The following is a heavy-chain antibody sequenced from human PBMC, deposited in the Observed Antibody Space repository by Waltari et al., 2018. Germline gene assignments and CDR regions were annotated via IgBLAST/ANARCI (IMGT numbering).Heavy chain of an antibody. CDR3: ARELRYFDWLSGPYDY. V-gene: IGHV4-30-4*08. CDR2: IYYRGST. CDR1: GGSISSGDYY. J-gene: IGHJ4*02. D-gene: IGHD3-9*01. Sequence: QVQLQESGPGLVKPSQTLSLTCTVSGGSISSGDYYWSWIRQPPGKGLEWIGDIYYRGSTYYNPSLKSRFTISVDTSKNQFSLKLSSVTAADTAVYYCARELRYFDWLSGPYDYWGQGTLVTVSS.